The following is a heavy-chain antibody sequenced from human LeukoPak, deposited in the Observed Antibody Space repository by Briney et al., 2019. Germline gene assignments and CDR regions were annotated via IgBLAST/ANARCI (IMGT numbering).Heavy chain of an antibody. CDR3: ARAPGNLENYHYGMDV. CDR2: ISAYNGNT. J-gene: IGHJ6*02. D-gene: IGHD1-14*01. V-gene: IGHV1-18*01. CDR1: GYSFTSYG. Sequence: ASVKVSRKASGYSFTSYGFSWVRQAPGQGLEWMARISAYNGNTNYAQKFQGRVTVTTDTSTSTAYMELRSLRSDDTAVYYCARAPGNLENYHYGMDVWGQGTTVTVSS.